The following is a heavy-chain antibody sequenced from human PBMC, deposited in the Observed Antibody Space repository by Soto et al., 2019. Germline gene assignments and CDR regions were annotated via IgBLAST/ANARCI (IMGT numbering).Heavy chain of an antibody. Sequence: ASVKVSCKASGGTFSSYAISWVRQAPGQGLEWMGGIIPIFGTANYAQKFQGRVAITADESTSTAYMELSSLRSEDTAVYYCARVGAAAGSWWFDPWGQGTLVTVSS. J-gene: IGHJ5*02. CDR3: ARVGAAAGSWWFDP. V-gene: IGHV1-69*13. CDR1: GGTFSSYA. CDR2: IIPIFGTA. D-gene: IGHD6-13*01.